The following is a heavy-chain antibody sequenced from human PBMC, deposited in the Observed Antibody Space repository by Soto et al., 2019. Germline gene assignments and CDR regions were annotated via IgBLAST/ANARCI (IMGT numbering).Heavy chain of an antibody. Sequence: ASVKVSCKASGYTFSDYYIHWVRQAPGQGLEWMGWINPNSGGTKYAPKFQGGVTMTRDTSITPAYMELSRLRSGDTAVYYCAIEPATAKPEGVDFWGQGTLGSVPP. J-gene: IGHJ4*02. V-gene: IGHV1-2*02. D-gene: IGHD1-1*01. CDR2: INPNSGGT. CDR1: GYTFSDYY. CDR3: AIEPATAKPEGVDF.